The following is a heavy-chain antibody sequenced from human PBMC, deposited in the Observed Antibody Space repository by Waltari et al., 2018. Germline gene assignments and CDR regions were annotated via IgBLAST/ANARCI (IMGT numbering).Heavy chain of an antibody. J-gene: IGHJ3*01. Sequence: QVQLQESGPGLVKPSDTLSLTCTVSVGSLSSYFWSWIRQPPGKGLECIGFVHHSGSINYNPSLRSRVTLSVDSFKKQFSLKLHSATAADTAVYYCAGLDYAGYTSAFDVWGQGTMVTVSS. V-gene: IGHV4-59*07. D-gene: IGHD3-9*01. CDR3: AGLDYAGYTSAFDV. CDR2: VHHSGSI. CDR1: VGSLSSYF.